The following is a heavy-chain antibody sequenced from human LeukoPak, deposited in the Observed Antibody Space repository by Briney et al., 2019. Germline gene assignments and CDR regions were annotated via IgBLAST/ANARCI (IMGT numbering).Heavy chain of an antibody. CDR3: ARGPADYNKLKPGDRDGYNYKSKRTPFDY. Sequence: SDTLSLTCTVSGGSITNYYWSWIRQPPGKGLEWIGYIHYSGSTKYKSSLKSRVTISVDTSKNQFSLRLSSVTAADTAVYYCARGPADYNKLKPGDRDGYNYKSKRTPFDYWGQGTLVTVSS. CDR1: GGSITNYY. D-gene: IGHD5-24*01. CDR2: IHYSGST. J-gene: IGHJ4*02. V-gene: IGHV4-59*12.